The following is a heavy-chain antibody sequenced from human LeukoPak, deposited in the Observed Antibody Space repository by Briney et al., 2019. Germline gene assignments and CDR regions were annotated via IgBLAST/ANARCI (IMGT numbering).Heavy chain of an antibody. Sequence: GGSLRLSCAASGFTFSSYSMNWVRQAPGRGLEWVSYISSGSTTIYYADSVKGRFTISRDNAKNSLYLQMNSLRDGDTAVYYCARGYTSSDYDILTGYPSNHYYFDYWGQGTLVTVSS. D-gene: IGHD3-9*01. CDR1: GFTFSSYS. J-gene: IGHJ4*02. V-gene: IGHV3-48*02. CDR3: ARGYTSSDYDILTGYPSNHYYFDY. CDR2: ISSGSTTI.